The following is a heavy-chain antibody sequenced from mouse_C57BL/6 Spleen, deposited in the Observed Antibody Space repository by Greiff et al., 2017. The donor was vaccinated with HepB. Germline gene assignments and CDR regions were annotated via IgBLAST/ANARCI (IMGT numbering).Heavy chain of an antibody. CDR2: IDPSDSYT. V-gene: IGHV1-59*01. D-gene: IGHD3-2*02. J-gene: IGHJ4*01. Sequence: QVQLQQSGAELVRPWTSVKLSCKASGYTFTSYWMHWVKQRPGQGLEWIGVIDPSDSYTNYNQKFKGKATLTVDTSSSTAYMQLSSLTSEDSAVYYCARRGSSYAMDYWGQGTSVTVSS. CDR3: ARRGSSYAMDY. CDR1: GYTFTSYW.